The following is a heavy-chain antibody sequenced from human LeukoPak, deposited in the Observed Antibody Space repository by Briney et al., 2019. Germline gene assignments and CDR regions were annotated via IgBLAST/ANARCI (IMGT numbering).Heavy chain of an antibody. J-gene: IGHJ4*02. V-gene: IGHV4-61*01. CDR1: GGSVSSGSYY. CDR3: ATSSRGSKQSFDY. CDR2: IYYSVTS. Sequence: SETLSLTCTVSGGSVSSGSYYWSWIRQPPGKGLEWIAYIYYSVTSKYNPSLNSRVTLSVDTSKNQFSLNLSSATAADTAVYYCATSSRGSKQSFDYWGQGTLVTVS. D-gene: IGHD1/OR15-1a*01.